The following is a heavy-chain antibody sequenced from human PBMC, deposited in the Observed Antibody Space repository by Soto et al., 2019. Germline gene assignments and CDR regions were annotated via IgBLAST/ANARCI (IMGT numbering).Heavy chain of an antibody. CDR3: ARDPWAVVKAAGGMDV. V-gene: IGHV3-30-3*01. CDR1: GFTFSSYA. Sequence: VGSLRLSCAASGFTFSSYAMHWVRQAPGKGLEWVAVISYDGSNKYYADSVKGRFTISRDNSKNTLYLQMNSLRAEDTAVYYCARDPWAVVKAAGGMDVWGQGTTVTVS. J-gene: IGHJ6*02. CDR2: ISYDGSNK. D-gene: IGHD2-15*01.